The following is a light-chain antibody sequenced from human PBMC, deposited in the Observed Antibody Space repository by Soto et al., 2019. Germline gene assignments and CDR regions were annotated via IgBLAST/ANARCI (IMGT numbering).Light chain of an antibody. CDR3: SSYTSNTTPYV. Sequence: QSALTQPASVSGSPGQSIAISCTGTSSDVGAYNYVSWYQQHPDKVPKLVIYDVTNRPSGVSDRFSGSKSGNTASLTISGLQAEDEADYYCSSYTSNTTPYVFGTGTKLTVL. J-gene: IGLJ1*01. CDR2: DVT. V-gene: IGLV2-14*01. CDR1: SSDVGAYNY.